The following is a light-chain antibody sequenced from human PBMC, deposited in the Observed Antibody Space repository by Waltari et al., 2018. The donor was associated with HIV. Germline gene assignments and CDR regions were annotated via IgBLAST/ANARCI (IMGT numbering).Light chain of an antibody. CDR3: QQYSTSPFT. CDR2: GAS. V-gene: IGKV3-20*01. J-gene: IGKJ5*01. CDR1: QSVSSSY. Sequence: ENVLTQSPGALSLSPGERATLSCRASQSVSSSYMAWYQQRPGQAPRLLVYGASSRAPSLPDRVRGSGSGTDFTLTINRLEPEDFAVYYCQQYSTSPFTLGQGTRLEIK.